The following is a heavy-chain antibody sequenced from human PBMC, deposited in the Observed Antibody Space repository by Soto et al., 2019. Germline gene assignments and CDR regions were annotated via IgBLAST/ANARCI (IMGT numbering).Heavy chain of an antibody. V-gene: IGHV3-21*01. Sequence: GGSLRLSCAASGFTFSTYSVNWVRQAPGKGLEWVSSISSSSSYLYYADSVKGRFTISRDNAKNSLYLQMNSLRAEDTAVYYCARGGYSYGLDYWGQGT. D-gene: IGHD5-18*01. CDR3: ARGGYSYGLDY. J-gene: IGHJ4*02. CDR1: GFTFSTYS. CDR2: ISSSSSYL.